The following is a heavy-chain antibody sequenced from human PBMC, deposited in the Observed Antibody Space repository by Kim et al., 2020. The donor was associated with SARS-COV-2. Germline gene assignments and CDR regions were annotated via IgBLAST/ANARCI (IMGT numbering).Heavy chain of an antibody. CDR2: T. V-gene: IGHV1-8*01. J-gene: IGHJ4*02. D-gene: IGHD2-15*01. CDR3: ARGGRGGYLDY. Sequence: TGYAKKFQGRVHMTRNTSISTAYMELGSLRAEDTAVYYCARGGRGGYLDYWGQGTLVTVSS.